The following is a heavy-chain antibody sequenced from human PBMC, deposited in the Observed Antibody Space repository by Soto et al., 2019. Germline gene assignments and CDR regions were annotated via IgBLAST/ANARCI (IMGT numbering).Heavy chain of an antibody. CDR2: INPNSGGT. CDR3: ARWVMTATANYYFDY. V-gene: IGHV1-2*04. D-gene: IGHD2-21*02. Sequence: GASVKVSCKASGYTFTGYYMHWVRQAPGQGLEWMGWINPNSGGTNYAQKFQGWVTMTRDTSISTAYMELSRLRSDDTAVYYCARWVMTATANYYFDYWGQGTLVTVSS. J-gene: IGHJ4*02. CDR1: GYTFTGYY.